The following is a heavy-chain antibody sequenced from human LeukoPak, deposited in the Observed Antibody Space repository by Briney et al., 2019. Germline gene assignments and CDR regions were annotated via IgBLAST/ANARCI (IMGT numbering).Heavy chain of an antibody. Sequence: PSETLSLTCTVSGGSISSYYWSWIRQPPGKGLEWIGYIYYTGSTNYNPSLKSRVTISVDTSKNQFSLKLSSVTAADTAVYYCARVGRWFGELFQWFDPWGQGTLVTVSS. J-gene: IGHJ5*02. CDR3: ARVGRWFGELFQWFDP. CDR1: GGSISSYY. D-gene: IGHD3-10*01. V-gene: IGHV4-59*08. CDR2: IYYTGST.